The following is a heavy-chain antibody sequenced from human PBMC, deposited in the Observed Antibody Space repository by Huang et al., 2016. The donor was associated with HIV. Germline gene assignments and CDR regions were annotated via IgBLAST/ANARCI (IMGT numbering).Heavy chain of an antibody. CDR2: LAYDGSNK. CDR3: ARALAIAVFDS. J-gene: IGHJ4*02. D-gene: IGHD6-19*01. Sequence: QVQLVESGGGVVQPGRSLRLSCAASGFIFGTYAIHWVRQAPGKGLEWVAVLAYDGSNKFFADAVKGRFTISRDNSKNTAHLQMNSLRPDDTAVYFCARALAIAVFDSWGQGTLVTVSS. CDR1: GFIFGTYA. V-gene: IGHV3-30-3*01.